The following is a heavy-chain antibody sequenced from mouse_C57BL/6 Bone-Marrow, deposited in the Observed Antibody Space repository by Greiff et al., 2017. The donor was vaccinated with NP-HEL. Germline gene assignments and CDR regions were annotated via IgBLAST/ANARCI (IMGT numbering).Heavy chain of an antibody. CDR1: GYTFTDYA. CDR3: ASGFYYSSPAWFAY. J-gene: IGHJ3*01. CDR2: ISTYYGDA. V-gene: IGHV1-67*01. D-gene: IGHD2-12*01. Sequence: QVQLQQSGPELVRPGVSVKISCTGSGYTFTDYAMHWVKQSPAKSLEWIGVISTYYGDASYTQKFKDKATMTVDTSSSTAYMELARLTSEDSAVYYCASGFYYSSPAWFAYWGQGTLVTVSA.